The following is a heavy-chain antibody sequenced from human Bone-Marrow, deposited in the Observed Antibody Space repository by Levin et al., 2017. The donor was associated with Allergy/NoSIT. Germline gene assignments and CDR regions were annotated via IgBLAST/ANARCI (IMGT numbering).Heavy chain of an antibody. J-gene: IGHJ4*02. CDR3: ASLNAAAGAKYFDH. CDR2: IGYDGST. V-gene: IGHV4-39*01. CDR1: GCSVTTRNYY. D-gene: IGHD6-13*01. Sequence: SETLSLTCTASGCSVTTRNYYWAWIRQPPGKGLEWIATIGYDGSTYFNAFLKTRATLTLDTPRSYFSLKFRFVTATDTAVYFCASLNAAAGAKYFDHWGQGVLVTVSS.